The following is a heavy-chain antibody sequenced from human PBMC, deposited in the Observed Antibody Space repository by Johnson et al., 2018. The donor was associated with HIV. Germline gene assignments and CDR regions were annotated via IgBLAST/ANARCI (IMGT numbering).Heavy chain of an antibody. CDR2: IRYDGSNK. J-gene: IGHJ3*02. Sequence: QVQLVESGGGLVQPGRSLTLSCAASGFTFSSYGMHWVRQAPGKGLEWVACIRYDGSNKYYADSVKGRFPISRDNSKNTLYLQMNSLRAEDTAVYYCARNVYSGYDFRDAFDIWGQGTMVTVSS. CDR1: GFTFSSYG. D-gene: IGHD5-12*01. V-gene: IGHV3-33*08. CDR3: ARNVYSGYDFRDAFDI.